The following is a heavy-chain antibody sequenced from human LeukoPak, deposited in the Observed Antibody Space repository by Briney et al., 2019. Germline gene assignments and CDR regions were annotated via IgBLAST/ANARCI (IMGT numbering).Heavy chain of an antibody. V-gene: IGHV3-23*01. CDR1: GFTFSSYA. CDR3: AKDAYYDILTGYYNAFDI. Sequence: GGSLRLSCAASGFTFSSYAMSWVRQAPGKGLEWVSAISGSGGSTYYADSVKGRFTISRDNSKNTLYLQMNSLRAEDTAVYYCAKDAYYDILTGYYNAFDIWGQGTMVTVSS. D-gene: IGHD3-9*01. J-gene: IGHJ3*02. CDR2: ISGSGGST.